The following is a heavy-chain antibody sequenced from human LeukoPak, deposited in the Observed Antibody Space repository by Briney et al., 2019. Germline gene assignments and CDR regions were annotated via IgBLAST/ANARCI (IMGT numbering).Heavy chain of an antibody. CDR1: GGSISSSSYY. D-gene: IGHD6-19*01. V-gene: IGHV4-39*07. CDR3: ARGGWLVFP. CDR2: INHSGST. Sequence: PSETLSLTCTVSGGSISSSSYYWGWIRQPPGKGLEWIGEINHSGSTNYDPSLKSRVTISVDTSKNQFSLKLSSVTAADTAVYYCARGGWLVFPWGQGTLVTVSS. J-gene: IGHJ5*02.